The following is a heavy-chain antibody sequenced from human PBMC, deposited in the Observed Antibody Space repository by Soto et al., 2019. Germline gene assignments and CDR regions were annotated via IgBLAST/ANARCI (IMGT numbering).Heavy chain of an antibody. J-gene: IGHJ4*02. CDR1: GFAFDQYW. V-gene: IGHV3-74*01. Sequence: QLVQSGGGLVPPGGSSRLSCVASGFAFDQYWMHWVRQAAGKGLEWVSRISDDGARIDYADFVKGRFTIARDNAKNTLFLQMRSLRGEDTAVYYCTRGPRLSSTGTGALWGRGALVTVSS. CDR2: ISDDGARI. CDR3: TRGPRLSSTGTGAL. D-gene: IGHD1-1*01.